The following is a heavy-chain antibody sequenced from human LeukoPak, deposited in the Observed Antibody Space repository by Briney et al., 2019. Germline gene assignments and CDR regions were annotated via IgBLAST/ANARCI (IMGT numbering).Heavy chain of an antibody. CDR1: GYTLTELS. Sequence: GASVKVSCKVSGYTLTELSMHWVRQAPGKGLEWMGGFDPEDGETIYAQKFQGRVAMTEDTSTDTAYMELSSLRSEDTAVYHCATPKGDYGGNRYYFDYWGQGTLVTVSS. V-gene: IGHV1-24*01. CDR2: FDPEDGET. D-gene: IGHD4-23*01. CDR3: ATPKGDYGGNRYYFDY. J-gene: IGHJ4*02.